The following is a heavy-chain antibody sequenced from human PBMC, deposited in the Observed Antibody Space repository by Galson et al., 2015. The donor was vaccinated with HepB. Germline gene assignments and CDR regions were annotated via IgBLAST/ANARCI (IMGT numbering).Heavy chain of an antibody. CDR1: GFTFSSYA. J-gene: IGHJ4*02. V-gene: IGHV3-23*01. CDR3: AKDSQWELQLGYFDY. Sequence: SLRLSCAASGFTFSSYAMSWVRQAPGKGLEWVSAISGSGGSTYYADSVKGRFTISRDNSKNTLYLQMNSLRAEDTAVYYCAKDSQWELQLGYFDYWGQGTLVTVSS. CDR2: ISGSGGST. D-gene: IGHD1-26*01.